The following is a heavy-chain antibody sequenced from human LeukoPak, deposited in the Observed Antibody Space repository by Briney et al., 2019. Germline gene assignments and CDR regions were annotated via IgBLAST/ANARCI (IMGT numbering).Heavy chain of an antibody. CDR2: IYYSGST. CDR1: GGSISSGDYY. Sequence: SQTLSLTCTVSGGSISSGDYYWRWIRQPPGKGLEWIGYIYYSGSTYYNPSLKSRVTISVDTSKNQFSLKLSSVTAADTAVYYCARAVAGTFPVFFDYWGQGTLVTVSS. CDR3: ARAVAGTFPVFFDY. J-gene: IGHJ4*02. D-gene: IGHD6-19*01. V-gene: IGHV4-30-4*08.